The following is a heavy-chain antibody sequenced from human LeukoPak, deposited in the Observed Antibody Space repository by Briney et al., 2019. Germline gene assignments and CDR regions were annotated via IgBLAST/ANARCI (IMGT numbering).Heavy chain of an antibody. CDR2: LYSNGGT. Sequence: PSETLSLTCTVSGDSVSSSGHSWAWIRQPPGKGLEWIAILYSNGGTNYNPSLTTRGSISADTSRNHFSLNLRSVDAADPAVYYCARRYCADGVCYYFDLWGQGTLVTVSS. CDR3: ARRYCADGVCYYFDL. CDR1: GDSVSSSGHS. V-gene: IGHV4-39*02. J-gene: IGHJ4*02. D-gene: IGHD2-8*01.